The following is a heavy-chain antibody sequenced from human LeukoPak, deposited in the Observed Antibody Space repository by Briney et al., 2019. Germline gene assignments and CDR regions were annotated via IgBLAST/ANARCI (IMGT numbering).Heavy chain of an antibody. V-gene: IGHV4-59*01. CDR2: IYYSGST. J-gene: IGHJ4*02. CDR1: GGSISSYY. Sequence: KTSETLSLTCTVSGGSISSYYWSWIRQPPGKGLEWIGYIYYSGSTNYNPSLKSRVTISVDTSKNQLSLKLNSVTAADTAVYYCARGDSSGPYYFDCWGQGTLVTVSS. D-gene: IGHD3-22*01. CDR3: ARGDSSGPYYFDC.